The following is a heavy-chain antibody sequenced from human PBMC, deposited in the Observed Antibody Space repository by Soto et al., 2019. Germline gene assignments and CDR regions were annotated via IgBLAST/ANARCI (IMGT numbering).Heavy chain of an antibody. J-gene: IGHJ5*02. CDR1: GASITSGGSY. V-gene: IGHV4-31*03. D-gene: IGHD3-3*01. CDR3: ATRITVFGLLIPPFDP. Sequence: SETLSLTCSVSGASITSGGSYWTWIRQHPGKGLEWIGNILYSEKNYYNPSLKSRVTMSVDTSKNQFSLRLSSVTAADTAIYYCATRITVFGLLIPPFDPWGQGTQVTVSS. CDR2: ILYSEKN.